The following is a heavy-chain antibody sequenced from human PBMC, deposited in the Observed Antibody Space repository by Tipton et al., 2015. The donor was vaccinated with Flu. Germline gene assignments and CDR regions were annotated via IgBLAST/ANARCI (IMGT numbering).Heavy chain of an antibody. CDR3: ARSGWELHRDFDY. Sequence: QLVQSGAEVKKPGASVKVSCKASGYTFTGYYMHWVRQAPGQGLEWMGRINPNSGGTNYAQKFQGGVTMTRDTSISTAYMELSRLRSDDTAVYYCARSGWELHRDFDYWGQGTLVTVSS. CDR1: GYTFTGYY. V-gene: IGHV1-2*06. CDR2: INPNSGGT. D-gene: IGHD1-26*01. J-gene: IGHJ4*02.